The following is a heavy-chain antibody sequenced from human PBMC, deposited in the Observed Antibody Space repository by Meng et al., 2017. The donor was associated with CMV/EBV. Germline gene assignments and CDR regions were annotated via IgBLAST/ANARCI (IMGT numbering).Heavy chain of an antibody. V-gene: IGHV3-33*06. CDR3: ANSRYSSSWYSY. J-gene: IGHJ4*02. D-gene: IGHD6-13*01. Sequence: SGAASGFTFSSYGMHGVRQAPGKGLEWVAVIWYDGSNKYYADSVKGRFTISRDNSKNTLYLQMNSLRAEDTAVYYCANSRYSSSWYSYWGQGTLAPSPQ. CDR1: GFTFSSYG. CDR2: IWYDGSNK.